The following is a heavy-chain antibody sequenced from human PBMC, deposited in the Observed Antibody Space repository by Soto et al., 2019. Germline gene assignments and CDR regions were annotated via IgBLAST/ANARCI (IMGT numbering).Heavy chain of an antibody. CDR2: INSGASST. D-gene: IGHD1-26*01. V-gene: IGHV3-23*01. Sequence: WGSRRLSCAASGFPFISYAMSWVRQAPWKGLEWVSTINSGASSTYYADSVKGRFTISRDSSKNTLYLLMNSLRAEDTAVYYCAKDSPVSGNYQDLDYWGQGALVTVS. CDR1: GFPFISYA. J-gene: IGHJ4*02. CDR3: AKDSPVSGNYQDLDY.